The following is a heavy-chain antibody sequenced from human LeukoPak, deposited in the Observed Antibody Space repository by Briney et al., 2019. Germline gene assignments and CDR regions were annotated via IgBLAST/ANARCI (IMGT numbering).Heavy chain of an antibody. V-gene: IGHV4-31*03. CDR2: IYYSGST. Sequence: PSETLSLTRTVSGGSISSGGYYWSWIRQHPGKGLEWIGYIYYSGSTYYNPSLKSRVTISVDTSKNQYSLKLSSVTAADTAVYYWAREIRYGFGSQGFDYWGQGTLVTVAS. D-gene: IGHD3-10*01. CDR1: GGSISSGGYY. J-gene: IGHJ4*02. CDR3: AREIRYGFGSQGFDY.